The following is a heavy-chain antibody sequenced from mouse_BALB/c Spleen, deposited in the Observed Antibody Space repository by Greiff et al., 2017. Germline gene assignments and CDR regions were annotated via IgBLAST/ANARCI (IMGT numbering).Heavy chain of an antibody. J-gene: IGHJ2*01. V-gene: IGHV1S56*01. CDR1: GYTFTSYY. Sequence: QVQLQQSGPELVKPGASVRISCKASGYTFTSYYIHWVKQRPGQGLEWIGWIYPGNVNTKYNEKFKGKATLTADKSSSTAYMQLSSLTSEDSAVYFCARGGISKRDYFDYWGQGTTLTVSS. CDR2: IYPGNVNT. CDR3: ARGGISKRDYFDY.